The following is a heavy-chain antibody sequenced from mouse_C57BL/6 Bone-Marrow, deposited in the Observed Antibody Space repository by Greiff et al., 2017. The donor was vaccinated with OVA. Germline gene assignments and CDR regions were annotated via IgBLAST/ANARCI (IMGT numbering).Heavy chain of an antibody. CDR3: ARSIYYDYMDD. V-gene: IGHV1-82*01. J-gene: IGHJ4*01. D-gene: IGHD2-4*01. Sequence: VKLQESGPELVKPGASVKISCKASGYAFSSSWMNWVKQRPGKGLEWIGRIYPGDGDTNYNGKFKGKATLTADKSSSTAYMQLSSLTSEDSAVYFCARSIYYDYMDDWGQGTSVTVSS. CDR2: IYPGDGDT. CDR1: GYAFSSSW.